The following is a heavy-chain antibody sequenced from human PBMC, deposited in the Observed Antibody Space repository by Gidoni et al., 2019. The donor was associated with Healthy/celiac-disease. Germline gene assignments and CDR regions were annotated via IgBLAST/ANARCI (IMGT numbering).Heavy chain of an antibody. CDR1: GFTLSSYA. V-gene: IGHV3-23*01. Sequence: VQLLESGGGLVQPGRFLSLSCAASGFTLSSYAMSWVRQAPGKGLEWVSAISGSGGSTYYADSVKGRFTISRDNSKNTLYLQMNSLRAEDTAVYYCAKANLDTAMFFDYWGQGTLVTVSS. CDR3: AKANLDTAMFFDY. D-gene: IGHD5-18*01. J-gene: IGHJ4*02. CDR2: ISGSGGST.